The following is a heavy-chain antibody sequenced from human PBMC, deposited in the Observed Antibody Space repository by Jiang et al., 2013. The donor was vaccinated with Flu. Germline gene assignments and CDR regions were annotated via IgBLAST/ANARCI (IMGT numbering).Heavy chain of an antibody. CDR1: GGSISSGSFC. CDR2: IYTSGST. J-gene: IGHJ1*01. Sequence: SGSGLVKPSQTLSLTCTVSGGSISSGSFCWSWIRQPAGKGLEWIGRIYTSGSTNYNPSLKSRVTISVDTSKNQFSLRLNSLTAADTAVYYCARGDGHPGGFHRWGQGTPVTVSS. CDR3: ARGDGHPGGFHR. D-gene: IGHD5-24*01. V-gene: IGHV4-61*02.